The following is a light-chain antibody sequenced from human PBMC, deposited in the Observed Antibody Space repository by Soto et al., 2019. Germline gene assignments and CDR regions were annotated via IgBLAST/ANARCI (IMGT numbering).Light chain of an antibody. CDR3: QQYGNWPPWT. Sequence: IVMTQSPDTLTVSPGDTVTLSCRASQSLSDNLAWYQQKTGQPPRLLIFRASTRASGIPARFSGGGSGTEFTLTISRLQSEDFAVYYCQQYGNWPPWTFXPGTKVDIK. J-gene: IGKJ1*01. V-gene: IGKV3-15*01. CDR1: QSLSDN. CDR2: RAS.